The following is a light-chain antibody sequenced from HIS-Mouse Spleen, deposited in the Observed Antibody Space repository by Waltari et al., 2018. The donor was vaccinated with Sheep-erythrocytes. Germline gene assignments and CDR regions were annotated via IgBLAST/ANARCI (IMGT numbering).Light chain of an antibody. Sequence: AIWMTQFPSLLSASTGHRVPVSCRMSQGISSYLPWYQQKPGKAPELLIYAASTLQSGVPSRFSGSGSGTDFTLTISCLQSEDFATYYCQQYYSFPLTFGGGTKVEIK. CDR2: AAS. CDR3: QQYYSFPLT. CDR1: QGISSY. V-gene: IGKV1D-8*02. J-gene: IGKJ4*01.